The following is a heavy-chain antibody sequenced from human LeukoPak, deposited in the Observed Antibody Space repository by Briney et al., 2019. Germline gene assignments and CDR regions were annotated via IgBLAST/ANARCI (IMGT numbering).Heavy chain of an antibody. J-gene: IGHJ4*02. Sequence: PGGSLRLFCTASGFTFGDYSMIWFRQAPGKGLEWVGFIRSKTYGGTTEFAASVKGRFTISRDDSKSIAYLQMNSLKIEDTAVYYCTRDRGPRLRFLEWFSDYWGQGTLVTVSS. CDR2: IRSKTYGGTT. V-gene: IGHV3-49*03. CDR1: GFTFGDYS. CDR3: TRDRGPRLRFLEWFSDY. D-gene: IGHD3-3*01.